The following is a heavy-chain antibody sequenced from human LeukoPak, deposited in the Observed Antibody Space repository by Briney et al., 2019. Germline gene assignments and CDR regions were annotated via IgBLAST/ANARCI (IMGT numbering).Heavy chain of an antibody. Sequence: GGSLRLSCAASGFTFSSYGMHWVRQAPGKGLEWVAFIRYDGSNKYYADSVKGRFTISRDNSKNTLYLQMNSLRAEDTAVYYCAKRSGVDQAAMDFDYWGQGTLVTVSS. V-gene: IGHV3-30*02. CDR2: IRYDGSNK. CDR1: GFTFSSYG. J-gene: IGHJ4*02. D-gene: IGHD5-18*01. CDR3: AKRSGVDQAAMDFDY.